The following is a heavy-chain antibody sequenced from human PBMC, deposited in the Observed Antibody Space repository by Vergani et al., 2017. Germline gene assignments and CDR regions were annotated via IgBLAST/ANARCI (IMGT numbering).Heavy chain of an antibody. V-gene: IGHV4-31*03. CDR3: ARDGAHYYDSSVSLGRYFDL. CDR2: IYYSGST. CDR1: GGSISSGGYY. D-gene: IGHD3-22*01. J-gene: IGHJ2*01. Sequence: QVQLQESGPGLVKPSQTLSLTCTVSGGSISSGGYYWSWIRQHPGKGLEWIGYIYYSGSTNYNPSLKSRVTISVDTSKNQFSLKLSSATAADTAVYYCARDGAHYYDSSVSLGRYFDLWGRGTLVTVSS.